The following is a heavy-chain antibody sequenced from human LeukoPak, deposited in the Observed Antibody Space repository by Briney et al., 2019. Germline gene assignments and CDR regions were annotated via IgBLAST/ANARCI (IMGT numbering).Heavy chain of an antibody. J-gene: IGHJ6*02. CDR2: MDPNNDNT. CDR1: GYTFTSYG. D-gene: IGHD3-3*01. Sequence: GASVKVTCKASGYTFTSYGINWVRQANGQGLERMGWMDPNNDNTSYAQKFQGRVTMTRNTSISTAYMELSSLRSEDTAVYYCARGLEGFLASGDYYYYGMDVWGQGTTVTVSS. V-gene: IGHV1-8*02. CDR3: ARGLEGFLASGDYYYYGMDV.